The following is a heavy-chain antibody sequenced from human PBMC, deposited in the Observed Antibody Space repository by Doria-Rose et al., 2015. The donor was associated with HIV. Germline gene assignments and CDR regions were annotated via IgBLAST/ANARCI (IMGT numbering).Heavy chain of an antibody. Sequence: QVTLKESGPVLVKPTETLTPTCTVSGVSLSSPGMGVSWIRQPPGKALEWLANIFSADERSYKTSLRSRLTISRGTSKSQVVLTMTDRDPVDTATYYCARIKSSRWYHKYYFDFWGQRTLVIVSA. D-gene: IGHD6-13*01. J-gene: IGHJ4*02. CDR1: GVSLSSPGMG. V-gene: IGHV2-26*01. CDR2: IFSADER. CDR3: ARIKSSRWYHKYYFDF.